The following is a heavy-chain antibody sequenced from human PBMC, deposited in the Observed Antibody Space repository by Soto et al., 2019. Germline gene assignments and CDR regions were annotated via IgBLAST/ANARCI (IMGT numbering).Heavy chain of an antibody. CDR3: ARGGIAAAGYFDD. J-gene: IGHJ4*02. V-gene: IGHV3-30-3*01. CDR2: ISYDGSNK. CDR1: GFTFSSYA. Sequence: GGSLRLSCAASGFTFSSYAMHWVRQAPGKGLEWVAVISYDGSNKYYADSVKGRFTISRDNSKNTLYLQMNSLRAEDTAVYYCARGGIAAAGYFDDRGQAILVAVSS. D-gene: IGHD6-13*01.